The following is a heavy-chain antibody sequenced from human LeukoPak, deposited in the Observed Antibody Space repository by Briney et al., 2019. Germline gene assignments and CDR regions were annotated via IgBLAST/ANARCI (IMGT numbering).Heavy chain of an antibody. CDR2: ISGSGGST. CDR3: AKDRLGIAVAGDGNRLFDY. V-gene: IGHV3-23*01. Sequence: GGSLRLSCAASGFTFSSYAMSWVRQAPGKGLEWVSAISGSGGSTYYADSVKGRFTISRDNSKNTLYLQMNSLRAEDTAVYYCAKDRLGIAVAGDGNRLFDYWGQGTLVTVSS. CDR1: GFTFSSYA. D-gene: IGHD6-19*01. J-gene: IGHJ4*02.